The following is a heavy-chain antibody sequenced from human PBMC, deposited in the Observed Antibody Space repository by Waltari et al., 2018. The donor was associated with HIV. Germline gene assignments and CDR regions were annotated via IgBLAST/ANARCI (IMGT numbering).Heavy chain of an antibody. CDR1: GFTFGKFA. D-gene: IGHD2-21*01. J-gene: IGHJ6*02. CDR2: ISPDGLYS. V-gene: IGHV3-30*18. Sequence: QVHLVESGGGVVQPGGSLRLSCAASGFTFGKFAMHWVRQAPGKGLDGVALISPDGLYSNSADSVRGRVTISRDNVKRTLFLDMNSLRPDDTGVFYCAQGLANRNSDHGMDAWGQGTTVTVSS. CDR3: AQGLANRNSDHGMDA.